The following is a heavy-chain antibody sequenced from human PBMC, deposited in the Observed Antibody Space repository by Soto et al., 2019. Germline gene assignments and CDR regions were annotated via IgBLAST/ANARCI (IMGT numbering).Heavy chain of an antibody. Sequence: EVQLVETGGGLIQPGGSLRLSCAASGLTVSSNYMNWVRQAPGKGLEWVSVLYSGGSTHYAGSVKGRFIISRANSKNTLYLQMNSLRVEDTAVYYCARDRPGDEGDGFDIWGHGTMVTVSS. CDR1: GLTVSSNY. CDR2: LYSGGST. CDR3: ARDRPGDEGDGFDI. V-gene: IGHV3-53*02. D-gene: IGHD3-10*01. J-gene: IGHJ3*02.